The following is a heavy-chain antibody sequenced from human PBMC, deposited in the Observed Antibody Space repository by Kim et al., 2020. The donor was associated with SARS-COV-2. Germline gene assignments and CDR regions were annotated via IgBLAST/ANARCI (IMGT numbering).Heavy chain of an antibody. CDR1: GYTFTGYY. V-gene: IGHV1-2*02. CDR2: INPNSGGT. D-gene: IGHD4-17*01. Sequence: ASVKVSCKASGYTFTGYYMHWVRQAPGQGLEWMGWINPNSGGTNYAQKFQGRVTMTRDTSISTAYMELSRLRSDDTAVYYCARCGPDDYGDYADAFDIWGQGTMVTVSS. J-gene: IGHJ3*02. CDR3: ARCGPDDYGDYADAFDI.